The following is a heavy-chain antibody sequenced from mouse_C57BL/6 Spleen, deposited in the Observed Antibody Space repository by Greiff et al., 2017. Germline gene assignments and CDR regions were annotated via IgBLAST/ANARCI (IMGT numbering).Heavy chain of an antibody. CDR1: GYTFTSYW. CDR3: ARGSYGVFDY. V-gene: IGHV1-61*01. CDR2: IYPSDSET. J-gene: IGHJ2*01. Sequence: QVQLQQPGAELVRPGSSVKLSCKASGYTFTSYWMDWVKQRPGQGLEWIGNIYPSDSETHYNQKFKDKATLTVDKSSSTAYMQLSSLTSEDSAVYYCARGSYGVFDYWGQGTTLTVSS. D-gene: IGHD1-1*02.